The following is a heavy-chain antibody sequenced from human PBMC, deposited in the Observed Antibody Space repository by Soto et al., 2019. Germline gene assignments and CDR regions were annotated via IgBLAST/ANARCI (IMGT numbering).Heavy chain of an antibody. CDR1: GYTFTSYA. V-gene: IGHV1-3*01. CDR2: INAGNGNT. Sequence: VKVSCKASGYTFTSYAMHWVRQAPGQRLEWMGWINAGNGNTKYSQKFQGRVTITRDTSASTAYMELSSLRSEDTAVYYCARDGGIAAAGTPYYYYGMDVWGQGTTVTVSS. CDR3: ARDGGIAAAGTPYYYYGMDV. J-gene: IGHJ6*02. D-gene: IGHD6-13*01.